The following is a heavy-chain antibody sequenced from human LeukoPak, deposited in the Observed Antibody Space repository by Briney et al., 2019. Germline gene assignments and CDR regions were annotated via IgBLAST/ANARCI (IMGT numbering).Heavy chain of an antibody. V-gene: IGHV4-34*01. CDR3: ASVYSYDSSGYYHPYYFDY. J-gene: IGHJ4*02. Sequence: SETLSLTCAVYGGSFSGYYWSWIRQPPGKGLEWIGEINHSGSTNYNPSLKSRVTISVDTSKNQFSLKLSSVPAADTAVYYCASVYSYDSSGYYHPYYFDYWGKGTLVTVSS. D-gene: IGHD3-22*01. CDR2: INHSGST. CDR1: GGSFSGYY.